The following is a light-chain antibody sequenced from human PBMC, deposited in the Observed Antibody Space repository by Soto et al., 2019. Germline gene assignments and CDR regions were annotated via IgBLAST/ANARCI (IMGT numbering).Light chain of an antibody. CDR2: EVN. CDR3: CSSGGSPTYV. V-gene: IGLV2-23*02. Sequence: QSALTQPASVSGSPGQSITISCTGTSSNVGSYKLVSWYQQHPGKAPKLMIFEVNKRPSGVSNLFSGSKSGNTASLTISGLKVEDEADYYCCSSGGSPTYVFGTGT. J-gene: IGLJ1*01. CDR1: SSNVGSYKL.